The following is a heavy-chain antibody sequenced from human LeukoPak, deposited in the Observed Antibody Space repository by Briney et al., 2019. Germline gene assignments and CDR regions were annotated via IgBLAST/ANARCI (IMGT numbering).Heavy chain of an antibody. J-gene: IGHJ4*02. CDR2: ISAYNGNT. D-gene: IGHD3-3*01. V-gene: IGHV1-18*01. Sequence: GASVKVSCKASGYTFISYGISWVRQAPGQGLEWMGWISAYNGNTNYAQKLQGRVTMTTDTSTSTAYMELRSLRSDDTAVYYCARGGITIFGVVTFDYWGQGTLVTVSS. CDR1: GYTFISYG. CDR3: ARGGITIFGVVTFDY.